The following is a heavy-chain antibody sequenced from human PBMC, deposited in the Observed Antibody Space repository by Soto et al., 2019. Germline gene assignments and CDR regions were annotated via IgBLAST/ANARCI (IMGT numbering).Heavy chain of an antibody. D-gene: IGHD2-8*01. CDR1: GFTFSNAW. CDR2: IKSKTDGGTT. V-gene: IGHV3-15*01. Sequence: SLRLSCAASGFTFSNAWMSWVRQAPGKGLEWVGRIKSKTDGGTTDYAAPVKGRFTISRDDSKNTLYLQMNSLKTEDTAVYYCTTDRGAGGCTNGVCYANYYYYGMDVWGQGTTVTVSS. J-gene: IGHJ6*02. CDR3: TTDRGAGGCTNGVCYANYYYYGMDV.